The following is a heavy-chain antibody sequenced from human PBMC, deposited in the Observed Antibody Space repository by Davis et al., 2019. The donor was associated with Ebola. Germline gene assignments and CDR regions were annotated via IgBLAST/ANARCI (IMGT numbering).Heavy chain of an antibody. CDR3: ARSKPFGSSFWFDP. J-gene: IGHJ5*02. V-gene: IGHV4-30-2*01. CDR2: IYHSGST. Sequence: MPSETLSLTCAVSGGSISSGGYSWSWIRQPPGKGLEWIGYIYHSGSTYYNPSLKSRVTISVDRSKNPFSLKLSSVTAADTAVYYCARSKPFGSSFWFDPWGQGTLVTVSS. D-gene: IGHD6-13*01. CDR1: GGSISSGGYS.